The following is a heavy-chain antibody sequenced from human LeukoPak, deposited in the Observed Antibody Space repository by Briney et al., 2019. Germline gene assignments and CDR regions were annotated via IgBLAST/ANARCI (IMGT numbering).Heavy chain of an antibody. CDR1: GYTFSNYG. Sequence: ASVKVACKASGYTFSNYGISWVRQAPGQGLEWMGWISAYNGYTDYAQKFQGRVTMTADTSTSTAYMELRSLESDDTAIYYCARCRDSSGSLVNFWGQGTLVIVSS. D-gene: IGHD6-19*01. CDR3: ARCRDSSGSLVNF. J-gene: IGHJ4*02. CDR2: ISAYNGYT. V-gene: IGHV1-18*01.